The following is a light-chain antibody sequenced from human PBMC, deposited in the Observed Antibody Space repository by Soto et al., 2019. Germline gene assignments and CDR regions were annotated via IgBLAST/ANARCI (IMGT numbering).Light chain of an antibody. J-gene: IGLJ2*01. V-gene: IGLV2-14*01. CDR3: SSYTTSRSVV. Sequence: QSALTQPASVSGSPGQSIAISCTGTSSDVGAYDFVSWYQQHPGKAPKVMIYDVNNRPSGVSNRFFGSKSSNTASLTISGLQAEDEAEYYCSSYTTSRSVVFGGGTKLTVL. CDR1: SSDVGAYDF. CDR2: DVN.